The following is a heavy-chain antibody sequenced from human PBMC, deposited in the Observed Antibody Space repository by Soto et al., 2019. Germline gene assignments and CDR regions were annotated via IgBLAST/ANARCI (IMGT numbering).Heavy chain of an antibody. CDR3: AKDMDVAVRGPLDY. D-gene: IGHD6-19*01. V-gene: IGHV3-9*01. CDR1: GFTFDDSA. J-gene: IGHJ4*02. CDR2: ISWNGGTI. Sequence: EVQLVESGGGLVQPGRSLRLSCAASGFTFDDSAMYWVRQAPGKGLEWVSGISWNGGTIGYADSVKGRFTISRDNAKNSLYLQMNSLRAEDTALYYCAKDMDVAVRGPLDYWGQGTLVTVSS.